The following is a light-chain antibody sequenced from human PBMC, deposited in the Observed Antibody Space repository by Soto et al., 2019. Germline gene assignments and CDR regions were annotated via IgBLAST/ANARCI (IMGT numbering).Light chain of an antibody. V-gene: IGKV3-15*01. CDR2: GAS. J-gene: IGKJ1*01. CDR3: QQYNNWPPVT. CDR1: QSVSSN. Sequence: EIVMTQSPATLSVSPGERATLSCRASQSVSSNLAWYQQKPGQAPRLLIYGASTRATGIPARFSGSGSGTEFTLTLGSLQSKDFAVYYCQQYNNWPPVTFGQGTKEEIK.